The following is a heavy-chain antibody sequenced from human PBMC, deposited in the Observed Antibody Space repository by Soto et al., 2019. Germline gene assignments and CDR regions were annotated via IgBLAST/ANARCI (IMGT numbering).Heavy chain of an antibody. CDR3: AKATYHAILTSYRDLDH. V-gene: IGHV3-30*18. D-gene: IGHD3-9*01. CDR1: DFIFSNYG. Sequence: QVQLVESGGCVVQPGRSLRLSCAASDFIFSNYGMHWVRQAPGKGLEWVAVISYDGSNEYYSDSVKGRFTISRDNSKKTLFLQMPGLRAEDKAVSYCAKATYHAILTSYRDLDHWGQGTLVPVSS. CDR2: ISYDGSNE. J-gene: IGHJ4*02.